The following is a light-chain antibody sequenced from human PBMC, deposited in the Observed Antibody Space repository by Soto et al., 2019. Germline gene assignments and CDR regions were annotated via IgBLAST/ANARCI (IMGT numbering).Light chain of an antibody. CDR2: GAS. CDR1: QSVSSSY. V-gene: IGKV3-20*01. Sequence: EIVLTQSPGTLSFSPGERATLSCSASQSVSSSYLAWYQQKPGQAPRLLLYGASSRATGIPDRFSGSGSGTDFTLIISRLEPEDFAVYSGQQYGSSPRTFGQGTKVEIK. CDR3: QQYGSSPRT. J-gene: IGKJ1*01.